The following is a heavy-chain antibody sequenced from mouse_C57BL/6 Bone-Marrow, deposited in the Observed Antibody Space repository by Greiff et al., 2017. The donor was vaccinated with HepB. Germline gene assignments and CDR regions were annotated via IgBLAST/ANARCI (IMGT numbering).Heavy chain of an antibody. CDR1: GYTFTSYW. CDR2: IYPGNSDT. J-gene: IGHJ2*01. D-gene: IGHD1-1*01. Sequence: EVKLVESGTVLARPGASVKMSCKTSGYTFTSYWMHWVKQRPGQGLEWIGAIYPGNSDTSYNQKFKGKAKLTAVTSASTAYMELSSLTNEDSAVYYCTRSGQFITTVVADFDYWGQGTTLTVSS. V-gene: IGHV1-5*01. CDR3: TRSGQFITTVVADFDY.